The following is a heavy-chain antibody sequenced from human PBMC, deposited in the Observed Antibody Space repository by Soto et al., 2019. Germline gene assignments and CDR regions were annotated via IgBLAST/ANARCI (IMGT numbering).Heavy chain of an antibody. CDR3: AIGTTVETGSY. CDR2: ISAYTGNT. CDR1: GYTFTSYG. D-gene: IGHD4-17*01. Sequence: VQLVQSGAQVKKPGASVKVSCKASGYTFTSYGVSWVRQAPGRGLEWRGWISAYTGNTNYEQKLKGRVTMTTDTSTSTAGRELWGLRSDDTAVDYCAIGTTVETGSYWGQGTLVTVSS. J-gene: IGHJ4*02. V-gene: IGHV1-18*01.